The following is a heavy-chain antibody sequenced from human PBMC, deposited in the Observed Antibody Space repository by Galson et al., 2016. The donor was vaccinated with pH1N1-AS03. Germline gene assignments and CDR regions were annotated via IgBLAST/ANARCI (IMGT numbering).Heavy chain of an antibody. CDR2: ISSDGSQK. Sequence: SLRLSCATSGFMFNNYGFHWVRQSPLKGLEWMAVISSDGSQKYYADSMKGRLSLSRDDSKNTVFLQMNSLRPEDTAVYYCARDINWGSSWDVDFWGQGTLVTVSS. V-gene: IGHV3-30*04. CDR3: ARDINWGSSWDVDF. D-gene: IGHD6-13*01. J-gene: IGHJ4*02. CDR1: GFMFNNYG.